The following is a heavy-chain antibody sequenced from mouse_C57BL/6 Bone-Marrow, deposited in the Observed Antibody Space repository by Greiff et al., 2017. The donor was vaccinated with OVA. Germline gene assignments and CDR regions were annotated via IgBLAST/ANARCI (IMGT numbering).Heavy chain of an antibody. V-gene: IGHV1-69*01. J-gene: IGHJ4*01. D-gene: IGHD1-1*01. Sequence: QVQLQQPGAELVMPGASVKLSCKASGYTFTSYWMHWVKQRPGQGLEWIGEIDPSDSYTNYNQKFKGKSTLTVDKSSSTAYMQLSSLTSEDSAIYYCARECYYYDPLYYYAMDYWGQGTSVTVSS. CDR3: ARECYYYDPLYYYAMDY. CDR1: GYTFTSYW. CDR2: IDPSDSYT.